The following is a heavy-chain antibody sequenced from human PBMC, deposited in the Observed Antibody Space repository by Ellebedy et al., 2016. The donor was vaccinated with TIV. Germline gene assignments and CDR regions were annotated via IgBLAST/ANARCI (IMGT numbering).Heavy chain of an antibody. V-gene: IGHV1-18*04. J-gene: IGHJ5*02. CDR3: ARYCNSTTCSNWFDP. Sequence: AASVKVSCKASGYTFTSYGISWVRQAPGQGLEWMGWISAYNGNTNSAQMHQGRVTMTTDTFTSTAYMELRSLRSDDAAVYYCARYCNSTTCSNWFDPWGQGTLVTVSS. CDR2: ISAYNGNT. D-gene: IGHD2-2*01. CDR1: GYTFTSYG.